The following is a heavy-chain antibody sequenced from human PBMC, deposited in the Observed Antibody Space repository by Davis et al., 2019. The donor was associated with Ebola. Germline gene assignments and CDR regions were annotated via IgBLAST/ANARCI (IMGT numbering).Heavy chain of an antibody. CDR2: ISVRSIT. Sequence: GESLKISCVASGFIFSSYAMSWVRQAPGKGLEWVSSISVRSITYHADSVKGRFTISRDNSKNTLYLQMNSLRAEDTAVYYCAKVHPPTTVTTGWFDPWGQGTLVTVSS. V-gene: IGHV3-23*01. CDR3: AKVHPPTTVTTGWFDP. J-gene: IGHJ5*02. D-gene: IGHD4-17*01. CDR1: GFIFSSYA.